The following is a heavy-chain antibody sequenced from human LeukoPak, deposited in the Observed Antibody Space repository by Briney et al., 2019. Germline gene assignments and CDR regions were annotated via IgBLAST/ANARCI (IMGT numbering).Heavy chain of an antibody. Sequence: GGSLRLSCEVSGFTFTNYWMSWVRQAPGKGLEWVASIKQDGSQKYYVDSAKGRFTISRDNAKNSLYLQMNNLRAEDTHLYYCARGGYCSGDYCYTVDWYFDLWGRGTLVTVSS. V-gene: IGHV3-7*01. CDR2: IKQDGSQK. J-gene: IGHJ2*01. D-gene: IGHD2-15*01. CDR1: GFTFTNYW. CDR3: ARGGYCSGDYCYTVDWYFDL.